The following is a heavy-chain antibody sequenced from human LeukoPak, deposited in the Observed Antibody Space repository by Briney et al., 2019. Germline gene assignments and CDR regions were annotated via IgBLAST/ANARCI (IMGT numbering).Heavy chain of an antibody. V-gene: IGHV3-23*01. CDR3: ARVESPYCGGDCYDAFDI. D-gene: IGHD2-21*02. J-gene: IGHJ3*02. CDR1: GFTFTSYS. CDR2: TSDRGDYT. Sequence: PGGSLRLSCAASGFTFTSYSMSWVRQAPGKGLEWVSGTSDRGDYTYYADSVKGRFTISRDNSKNTLYLQMNSLRAEDTAVYYCARVESPYCGGDCYDAFDIWGQGTMVTVSS.